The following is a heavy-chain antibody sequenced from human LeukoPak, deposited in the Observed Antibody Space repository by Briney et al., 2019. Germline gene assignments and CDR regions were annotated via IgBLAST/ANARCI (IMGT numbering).Heavy chain of an antibody. CDR1: GFTFSSYS. CDR2: IHGRSDTI. D-gene: IGHD3-16*01. CDR3: ARGSMNWPKTPFDS. V-gene: IGHV3-48*02. Sequence: PGGSLRLSCAASGFTFSSYSMNWVRQAPGKGPEWISFIHGRSDTIYYADSVQGRFTISRDNAKNSLYLQMNSLRDEDTAVYYCARGSMNWPKTPFDSWGQGTWSASPQ. J-gene: IGHJ4*02.